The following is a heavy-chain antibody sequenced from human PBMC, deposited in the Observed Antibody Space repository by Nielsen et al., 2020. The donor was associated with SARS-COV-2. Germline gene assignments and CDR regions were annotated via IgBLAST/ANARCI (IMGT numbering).Heavy chain of an antibody. CDR3: ARDRGVGYYEYYFDF. CDR1: GFTFNNYW. CDR2: IKQDGSEK. D-gene: IGHD3-22*01. Sequence: GESLKISCAASGFTFNNYWMNWVRQAPGKGLEWVADIKQDGSEKYYVDSVKGRFTISRDNAKNSLYLQMNSLRAEDTAVYYCARDRGVGYYEYYFDFWGQGTLVTVSS. J-gene: IGHJ4*02. V-gene: IGHV3-7*03.